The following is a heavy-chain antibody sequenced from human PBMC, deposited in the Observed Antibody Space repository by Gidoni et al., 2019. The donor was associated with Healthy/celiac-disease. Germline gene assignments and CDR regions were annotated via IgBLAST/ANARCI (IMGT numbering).Heavy chain of an antibody. D-gene: IGHD3-3*01. CDR2: TKGKADGGTT. CDR1: EFTCSKAW. V-gene: IGHV3-15*01. Sequence: CWGAAEFTCSKAWMSWVRQAQGKGLEWVGRTKGKADGGTTDYAAPVKGRFTISRDDSKNTLYLQMNSLKTEDTAVYYCTTSGAAPYDSAFDYWGQGTLVTVSS. J-gene: IGHJ4*01. CDR3: TTSGAAPYDSAFDY.